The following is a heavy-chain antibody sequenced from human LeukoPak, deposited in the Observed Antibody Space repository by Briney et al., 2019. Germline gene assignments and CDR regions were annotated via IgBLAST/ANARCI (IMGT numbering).Heavy chain of an antibody. J-gene: IGHJ5*02. CDR2: IDHTGIT. V-gene: IGHV4-34*01. Sequence: SETLSLTCAVYGGSFNDYFWSWIRQPPGKGLEWIGEIDHTGITNHNPSLKSRVTISVDTSKNQFSLNMSSVTAADTAVYYCVRAGILWFGDLYTTNWFDPWGQGTLVTVSS. CDR1: GGSFNDYF. CDR3: VRAGILWFGDLYTTNWFDP. D-gene: IGHD3-10*01.